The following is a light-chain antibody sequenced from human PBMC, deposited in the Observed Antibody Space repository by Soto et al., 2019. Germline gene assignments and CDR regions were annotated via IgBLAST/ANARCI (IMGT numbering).Light chain of an antibody. CDR1: NSDVAGYNY. J-gene: IGLJ2*01. CDR3: SSYTSSLTRV. V-gene: IGLV2-14*01. Sequence: QSALTQPASVSGSPGQSITISCTGTNSDVAGYNYVSWYQQHPGKAPKLMIYEVSNRPSGVSNRFSGSKSGNTASLIISGLLAEDEAHYYCSSYTSSLTRVFGGGTKLTVL. CDR2: EVS.